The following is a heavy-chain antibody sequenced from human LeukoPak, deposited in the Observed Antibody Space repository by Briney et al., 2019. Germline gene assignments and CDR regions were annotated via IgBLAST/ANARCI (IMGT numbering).Heavy chain of an antibody. CDR3: ARDGGYCSSTSCYEYEDSGFFYYYYGMDV. Sequence: SETLSLTCTVSGGSISSSSYYWGWIRQPPGKGLEWIGSIYYSGSTYYNPSLKSRVTISVDTSKNQFSLKLSSVTAADTAVYYCARDGGYCSSTSCYEYEDSGFFYYYYGMDVWGQGTTVTVSS. CDR2: IYYSGST. CDR1: GGSISSSSYY. D-gene: IGHD2-2*01. J-gene: IGHJ6*02. V-gene: IGHV4-39*07.